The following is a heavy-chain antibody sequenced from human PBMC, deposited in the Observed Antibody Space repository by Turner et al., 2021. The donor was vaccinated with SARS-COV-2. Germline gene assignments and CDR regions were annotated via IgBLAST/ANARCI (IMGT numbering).Heavy chain of an antibody. V-gene: IGHV3-9*01. CDR3: AKDRWYNWNYFDY. D-gene: IGHD1-20*01. CDR2: ISWNSGSI. CDR1: GFTFDDYA. Sequence: EVQLVESGGGLVQPGRSLRLSCAASGFTFDDYAMHWVRQAPGKVLEWVSGISWNSGSIGYADSVKGRFTISRDNAKNSLYLQMNSLRAEDTALYYCAKDRWYNWNYFDYWGQGTLVTVSS. J-gene: IGHJ4*02.